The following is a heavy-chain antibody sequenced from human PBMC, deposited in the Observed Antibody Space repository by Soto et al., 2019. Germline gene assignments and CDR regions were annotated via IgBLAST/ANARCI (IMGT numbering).Heavy chain of an antibody. D-gene: IGHD6-19*01. CDR1: GYTFTGYY. Sequence: GASVKVSCKASGYTFTGYYMHWVRQAPGQGLEWMGWINPNSGGTNYAQKFQERVTITRDMSTSTAYMELRSLRSDDTAVYYCARDLAVAATGRYYYYGMDVWGQGTTVTVSS. J-gene: IGHJ6*02. V-gene: IGHV1-2*02. CDR2: INPNSGGT. CDR3: ARDLAVAATGRYYYYGMDV.